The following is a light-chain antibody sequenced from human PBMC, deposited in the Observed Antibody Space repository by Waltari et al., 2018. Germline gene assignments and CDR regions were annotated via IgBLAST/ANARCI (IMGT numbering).Light chain of an antibody. J-gene: IGKJ5*01. CDR3: QQRSKWPPT. CDR1: QSISRY. CDR2: DAS. Sequence: EIVLAQSPATLSLSPGERATLSCRASQSISRYLAWYQQQQGQAPSLLIYDASHRATGIPARFSGSEAGTDFTLTISILEPEDFAVYYCQQRSKWPPTFGQGTRLEIK. V-gene: IGKV3-11*01.